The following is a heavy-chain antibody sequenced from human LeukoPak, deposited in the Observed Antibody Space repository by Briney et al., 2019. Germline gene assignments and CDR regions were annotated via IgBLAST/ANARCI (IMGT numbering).Heavy chain of an antibody. CDR1: GYTFTRFY. CDR3: ARASDSSGYYAPQHYFDY. Sequence: ASVKVSCKASGYTFTRFYMHWVRQAPGQGLERMGIINPSGGSTSYTQKFQGRATMTRDTSTTTVYMELSSLRSEDTAVYYCARASDSSGYYAPQHYFDYWGQGTPVTVSS. V-gene: IGHV1-46*03. CDR2: INPSGGST. J-gene: IGHJ4*02. D-gene: IGHD3-22*01.